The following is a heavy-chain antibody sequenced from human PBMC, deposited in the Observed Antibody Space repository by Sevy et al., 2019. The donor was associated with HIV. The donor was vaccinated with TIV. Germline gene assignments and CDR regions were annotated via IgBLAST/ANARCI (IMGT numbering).Heavy chain of an antibody. CDR3: ARDRKGEYSAYDGAGYFGMDV. Sequence: GGSLRLSCAASGFTFSSYSMNWVRQAPGKGLEWVSSVSSLSNYIYYEDSVKVRFTISRDNAKNSLYLQMNNLRVEDTAVYYCARDRKGEYSAYDGAGYFGMDVWGQGITVTVSS. D-gene: IGHD5-12*01. V-gene: IGHV3-21*01. CDR2: VSSLSNYI. J-gene: IGHJ6*02. CDR1: GFTFSSYS.